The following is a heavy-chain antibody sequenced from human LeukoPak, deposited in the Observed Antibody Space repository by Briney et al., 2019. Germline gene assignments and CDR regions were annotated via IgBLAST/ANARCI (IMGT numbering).Heavy chain of an antibody. D-gene: IGHD2-21*02. CDR1: GYTFTSYD. Sequence: ASVKVSCKASGYTFTSYDINWVRQATGQGPEWMGIINPRGGSTDYAQKFQDRITMTSDTSTSTVYMELKSLKSEDTAVYFCARVGATGATADNWGQGTLVTVSS. V-gene: IGHV1-46*01. J-gene: IGHJ4*02. CDR3: ARVGATGATADN. CDR2: INPRGGST.